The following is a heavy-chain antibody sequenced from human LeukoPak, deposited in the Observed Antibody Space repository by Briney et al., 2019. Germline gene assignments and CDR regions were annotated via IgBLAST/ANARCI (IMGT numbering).Heavy chain of an antibody. CDR3: VRVNAAAADY. V-gene: IGHV4-59*08. CDR2: IYYSGST. CDR1: GGSISSYY. D-gene: IGHD6-13*01. J-gene: IGHJ4*02. Sequence: NPSETLSLTCTVSGGSISSYYWSWIRQPPGKGLEWIGYIYYSGSTNYNPSLKSRVTISVDTSKNQFSLKLSSVTAADTAVYYCVRVNAAAADYWGQGTLVTVSS.